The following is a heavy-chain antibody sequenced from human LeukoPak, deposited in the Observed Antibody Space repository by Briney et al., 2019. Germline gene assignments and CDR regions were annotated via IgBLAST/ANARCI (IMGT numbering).Heavy chain of an antibody. J-gene: IGHJ4*02. Sequence: GASLRLSCVASGFTFSDYAMSWVRQAPGKGLEWVSGVYGGGVGAYYADSVRGRFTISRDNSKNTLYLQMNSLRVEDSAVYYCAKMEGAPTGIYYLDYWGQGTLVTVSS. CDR1: GFTFSDYA. V-gene: IGHV3-23*01. D-gene: IGHD1-14*01. CDR2: VYGGGVGA. CDR3: AKMEGAPTGIYYLDY.